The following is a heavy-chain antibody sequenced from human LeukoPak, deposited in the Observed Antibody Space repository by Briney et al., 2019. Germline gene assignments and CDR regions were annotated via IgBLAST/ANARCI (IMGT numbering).Heavy chain of an antibody. CDR2: VHYSGTA. J-gene: IGHJ4*02. CDR3: ARGYGGSYIDY. CDR1: DGSITNYD. D-gene: IGHD4-23*01. V-gene: IGHV4-59*12. Sequence: SETLSLTCTVSDGSITNYDWSWVRQPPGKGLEFIGHVHYSGTANYNPSLRSRVTMSVDTSKNQFSLKLSSVTAADTAVYYCARGYGGSYIDYWGQGTLVTVSS.